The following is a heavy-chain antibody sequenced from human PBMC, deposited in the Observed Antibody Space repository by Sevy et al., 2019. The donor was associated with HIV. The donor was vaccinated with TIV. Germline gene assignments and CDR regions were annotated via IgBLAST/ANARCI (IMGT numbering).Heavy chain of an antibody. Sequence: SETLSLTCTVYGGFLVTEYWTWIRQPPGKGLEWIGEINPSGSANYNPSLKSRVTISLDTSKIQFSLRLTSVTAADTAVFYCARGYDAGPLIYWGHGAPVTVSS. CDR1: GGFLVTEY. J-gene: IGHJ4*01. CDR3: ARGYDAGPLIY. D-gene: IGHD3-22*01. CDR2: INPSGSA. V-gene: IGHV4-34*01.